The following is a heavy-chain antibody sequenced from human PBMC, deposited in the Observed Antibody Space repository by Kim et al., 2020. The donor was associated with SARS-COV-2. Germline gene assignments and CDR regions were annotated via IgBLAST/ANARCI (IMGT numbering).Heavy chain of an antibody. Sequence: ASVKVSCKASGYTFTSYAMHWVRQAPGQRLEWMGWINAGNGNTKYSQKLQGRVTITRDTSASTAYMELSSLRSEDTAVYYCARKGSYGSGSYLGNWFDPWGQGTLVTVSS. D-gene: IGHD3-10*01. CDR1: GYTFTSYA. CDR2: INAGNGNT. V-gene: IGHV1-3*01. CDR3: ARKGSYGSGSYLGNWFDP. J-gene: IGHJ5*02.